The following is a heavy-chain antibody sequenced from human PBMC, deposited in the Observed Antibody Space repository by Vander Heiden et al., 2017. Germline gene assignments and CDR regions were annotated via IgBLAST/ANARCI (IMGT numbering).Heavy chain of an antibody. CDR1: GGTFSGYY. D-gene: IGHD6-19*01. V-gene: IGHV4-34*01. Sequence: QVQLQQWGAGLLKPSETLSLTCAVYGGTFSGYYWSWIRQPPGKGLEWIGEINHSGSTNYNPSLKRRVTISVDTSKNQFSLKLSSVTAAETAVYYCARWVAVASRYYYYYGMDVWGQGTTVTVSS. CDR2: INHSGST. J-gene: IGHJ6*02. CDR3: ARWVAVASRYYYYYGMDV.